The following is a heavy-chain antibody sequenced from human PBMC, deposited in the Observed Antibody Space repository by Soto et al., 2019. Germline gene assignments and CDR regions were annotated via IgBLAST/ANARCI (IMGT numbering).Heavy chain of an antibody. CDR1: GGTFSSYT. D-gene: IGHD1-1*01. J-gene: IGHJ4*02. V-gene: IGHV1-69*02. CDR3: AANELERRFGYYFDY. CDR2: IIPILGIA. Sequence: SVKVSCKASGGTFSSYTISWVRQAPGQGLEWMGRIIPILGIANYAQKFQGRVTITADKSTSTAYMELSSLRSEDTAVYYCAANELERRFGYYFDYWGQGTLVTVSS.